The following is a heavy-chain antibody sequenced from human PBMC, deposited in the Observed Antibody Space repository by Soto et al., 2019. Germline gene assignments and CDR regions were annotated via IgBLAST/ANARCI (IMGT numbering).Heavy chain of an antibody. CDR2: INPSGGST. Sequence: VQLVQSGAEVKKPGASVKVSCKASGYTFTSYYMHWVRQAPGQGLEWMGIINPSGGSTSYAQKFQGRVTMTRDTSTSTVYMELSSLRSEDTAVYYCARADYDSSGYYDLGYYFDYWGQGTLVTVSS. J-gene: IGHJ4*02. CDR3: ARADYDSSGYYDLGYYFDY. V-gene: IGHV1-46*01. D-gene: IGHD3-22*01. CDR1: GYTFTSYY.